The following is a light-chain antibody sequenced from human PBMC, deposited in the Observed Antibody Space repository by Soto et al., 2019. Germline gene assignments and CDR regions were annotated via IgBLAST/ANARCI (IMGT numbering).Light chain of an antibody. Sequence: DIQMTQSPSTLSASVGAPVPVTCRASQSVSGWLAWYQQKPGEAPKLLIYAASTLQPGVPSRFSGSGSGTDFTLTISSLQPDDFATYYCQQYNSYWTFGQGTKVDIK. CDR3: QQYNSYWT. J-gene: IGKJ1*01. CDR2: AAS. V-gene: IGKV1-5*01. CDR1: QSVSGW.